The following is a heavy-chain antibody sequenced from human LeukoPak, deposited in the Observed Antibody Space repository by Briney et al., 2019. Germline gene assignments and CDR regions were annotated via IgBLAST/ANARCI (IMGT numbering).Heavy chain of an antibody. CDR3: ARLQLRAGNHYYFDC. Sequence: KTSETLSLTCTVSGGSISSYYWSWIRQPPGKGLEWIGYIYYSGSTNYNPSLKSRVTISVDTSKNQFSLKLSSVTAADTAVYYCARLQLRAGNHYYFDCWGQGTLVTVSS. CDR2: IYYSGST. V-gene: IGHV4-59*08. CDR1: GGSISSYY. D-gene: IGHD5-18*01. J-gene: IGHJ4*02.